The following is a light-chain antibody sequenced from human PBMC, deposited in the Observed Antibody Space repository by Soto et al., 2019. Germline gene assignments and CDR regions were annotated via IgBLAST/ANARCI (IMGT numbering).Light chain of an antibody. CDR1: QSVSRN. Sequence: EIVMTQSPATLSVSPGERATLSCRASQSVSRNLAWYQQRPGQAPRLLIYGASTRATGIPARFSGSGSGTEFTLTISSLQSEDFAVYYCQQYDNWTPLTLGGGTKVDIK. V-gene: IGKV3-15*01. CDR2: GAS. J-gene: IGKJ4*01. CDR3: QQYDNWTPLT.